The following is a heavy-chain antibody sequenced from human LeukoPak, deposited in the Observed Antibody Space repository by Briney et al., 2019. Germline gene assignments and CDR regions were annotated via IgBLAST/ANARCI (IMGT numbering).Heavy chain of an antibody. V-gene: IGHV1-2*06. Sequence: ASVKVSCKASGYTFTGYYMHWVRQAPGQGLEWMGRINPNSGGTNYAQKFQGRVTMTRDTSISTAYMELNRLRSDDTAVYYCARGRGYPLRFLEWLSPDFDYWGQGTLVTVSS. J-gene: IGHJ4*02. CDR1: GYTFTGYY. CDR3: ARGRGYPLRFLEWLSPDFDY. D-gene: IGHD3-3*01. CDR2: INPNSGGT.